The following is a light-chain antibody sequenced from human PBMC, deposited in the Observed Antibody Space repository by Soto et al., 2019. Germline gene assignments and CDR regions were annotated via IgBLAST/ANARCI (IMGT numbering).Light chain of an antibody. CDR2: GAS. CDR3: QQYGSSPYT. Sequence: EIVLTQSPVTLSLSPGERATLSCRASQSVSSSYLAWYQQKPGQAPRVLIYGASSRATGIPDRFSGSGSGTDFSLTISRLEPEDFAVYYCQQYGSSPYTFGLGTKLDIK. CDR1: QSVSSSY. V-gene: IGKV3-20*01. J-gene: IGKJ2*01.